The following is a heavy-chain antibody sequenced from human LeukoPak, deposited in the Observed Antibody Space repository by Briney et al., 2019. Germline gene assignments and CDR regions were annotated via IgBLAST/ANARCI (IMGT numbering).Heavy chain of an antibody. CDR1: GFTVSSNY. D-gene: IGHD3-22*01. CDR2: IYSDGTT. Sequence: GGSLRPSCVASGFTVSSNYMSWVRQAPGRGLEWVSIIYSDGTTYYADSVKGRFIISRDNSKNTLYLQINSLRAEDTAVYYCARERFYYGGNGYYLLDYWGQGTLVTVSS. J-gene: IGHJ4*02. CDR3: ARERFYYGGNGYYLLDY. V-gene: IGHV3-66*01.